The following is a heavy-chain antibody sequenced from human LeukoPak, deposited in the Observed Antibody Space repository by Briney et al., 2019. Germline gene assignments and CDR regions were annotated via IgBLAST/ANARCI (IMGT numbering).Heavy chain of an antibody. CDR2: INHSGST. CDR3: ARLDLSRTSDY. Sequence: SETLSLTCAVYGGSFSGYYWSWIRQPPGKGLEWIGEINHSGSTNYNPSLKSRVTISVDTSENQFSLKLSSVTAADTAVYYCARLDLSRTSDYWGQGTLVTVSS. J-gene: IGHJ4*02. D-gene: IGHD1/OR15-1a*01. CDR1: GGSFSGYY. V-gene: IGHV4-34*01.